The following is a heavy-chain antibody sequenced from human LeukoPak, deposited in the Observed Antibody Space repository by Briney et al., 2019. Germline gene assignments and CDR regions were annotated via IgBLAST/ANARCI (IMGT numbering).Heavy chain of an antibody. CDR2: IYYSGST. J-gene: IGHJ4*02. Sequence: SETLSLTCTVSGGSVSSYYLSWIRQPPGKGLEWIGYIYYSGSTNYSPSLKSRVTISVDTSKNQFSLKLSSVAAADTAVYYCARGWGYFDSWGQGTLVTVSS. D-gene: IGHD7-27*01. V-gene: IGHV4-59*08. CDR1: GGSVSSYY. CDR3: ARGWGYFDS.